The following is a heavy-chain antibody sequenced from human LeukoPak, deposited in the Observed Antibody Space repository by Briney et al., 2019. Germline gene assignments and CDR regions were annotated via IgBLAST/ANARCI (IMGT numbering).Heavy chain of an antibody. CDR1: AFTFSSYS. J-gene: IGHJ4*02. CDR2: ISSSGSYI. CDR3: AKDDAWLRFGE. D-gene: IGHD3-10*01. Sequence: GGSLRLSCAASAFTFSSYSMNWVRQAPGKGLEWVSSISSSGSYIYYADSVKGRFTISRDNSKNTLYLEVISLTAEDTAVYYCAKDDAWLRFGEWSQGTLVTVSS. V-gene: IGHV3-21*04.